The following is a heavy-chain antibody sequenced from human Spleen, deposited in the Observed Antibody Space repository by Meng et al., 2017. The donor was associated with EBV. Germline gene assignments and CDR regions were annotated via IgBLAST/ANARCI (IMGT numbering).Heavy chain of an antibody. CDR2: VHYSGST. CDR3: ARDRRTVGSDY. CDR1: GGSISSFYY. D-gene: IGHD3/OR15-3a*01. J-gene: IGHJ4*02. Sequence: QRQWQESGPGQVKPSETPSPTCTVSGGSISSFYYWGWSRQPPGRGLEWIGSVHYSGSTYYSPSLKSRITVSVDTSKNQFSLRLTSVTAADTAVYYCARDRRTVGSDYWGQGILVTVSS. V-gene: IGHV4-39*02.